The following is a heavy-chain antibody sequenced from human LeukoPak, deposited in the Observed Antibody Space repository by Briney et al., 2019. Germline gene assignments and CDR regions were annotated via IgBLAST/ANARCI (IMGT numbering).Heavy chain of an antibody. CDR3: AKDGSWGDYYFYFYIDD. CDR1: GFTFGNYA. J-gene: IGHJ6*03. D-gene: IGHD3-16*01. Sequence: GGSLRLSCEVSGFTFGNYAMSWVRRAPGKGLEWISGISGSGHYTYTADSLKGRFTISRDNSKNTLYLQMNSLRAEDTALYYCAKDGSWGDYYFYFYIDDWGKGTTVTVSS. V-gene: IGHV3-23*01. CDR2: ISGSGHYT.